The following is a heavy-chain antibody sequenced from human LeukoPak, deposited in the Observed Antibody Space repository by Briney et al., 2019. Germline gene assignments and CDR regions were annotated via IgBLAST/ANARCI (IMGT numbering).Heavy chain of an antibody. CDR1: GFTFSSYA. J-gene: IGHJ4*02. CDR2: ISGSGGST. V-gene: IGHV3-23*01. CDR3: AKDFGSGWYDNFYYFDY. Sequence: GGSLRLSCAASGFTFSSYAMSWVRQAPGKGLEWVSAISGSGGSTYYADSVKGRFTISRDNSKNTLYLQMNSLRAEDTAVYYCAKDFGSGWYDNFYYFDYWGQGTLVTVSS. D-gene: IGHD6-19*01.